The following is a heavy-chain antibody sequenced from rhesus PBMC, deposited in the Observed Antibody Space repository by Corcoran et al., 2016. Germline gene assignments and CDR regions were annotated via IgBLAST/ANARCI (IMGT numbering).Heavy chain of an antibody. CDR3: ARGEYSNYFDY. J-gene: IGHJ4*01. CDR1: GFSFSDYY. Sequence: EVQLVESGGGLAKPGGSLRLSCAASGFSFSDYYMYCVRQAPGKGLVWGSGISYTGGSTYYADSVKGRFTISREDAKNTLYLRMGRLRAEEPAVYYCARGEYSNYFDYWGQGVLVTVSS. V-gene: IGHV3S18*01. CDR2: ISYTGGST. D-gene: IGHD4-23*01.